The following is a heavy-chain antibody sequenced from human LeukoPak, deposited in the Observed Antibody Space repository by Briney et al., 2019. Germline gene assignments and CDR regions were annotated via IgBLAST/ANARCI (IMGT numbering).Heavy chain of an antibody. CDR1: GFTFSSHN. D-gene: IGHD1-1*01. CDR3: ARKMKTGDRVGTFDI. V-gene: IGHV3-21*01. CDR2: IGTDGSYI. Sequence: GGSLRLSCAASGFTFSSHNMNWVRQAPMKGLEWVSSIGTDGSYIYYADSVQGRFTISRDNAKNSLYLQMNSLTAEDTAVYYCARKMKTGDRVGTFDIWGQGTMATVSS. J-gene: IGHJ3*02.